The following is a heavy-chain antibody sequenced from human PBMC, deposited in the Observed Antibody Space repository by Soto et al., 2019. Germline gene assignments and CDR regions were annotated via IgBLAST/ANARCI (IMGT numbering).Heavy chain of an antibody. D-gene: IGHD2-8*01. V-gene: IGHV3-23*01. CDR1: GFTFSSYA. CDR3: AKERDNGADRYYFDD. J-gene: IGHJ4*02. Sequence: VQLLESGGILVHPGGSLRLSCAASGFTFSSYAMTWVHQAPGKGLEWVSAISGRGDSTYYADSVKGRFTISRDQSKNNLYLQMHNLRAEDTAVYFCAKERDNGADRYYFDDWGQGTLVTVSS. CDR2: ISGRGDST.